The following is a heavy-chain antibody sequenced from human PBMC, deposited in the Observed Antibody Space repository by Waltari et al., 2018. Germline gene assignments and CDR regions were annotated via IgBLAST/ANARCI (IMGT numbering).Heavy chain of an antibody. Sequence: QVQLQESGPGLVKPSETLSLTCSVSGDSVSSGAYYWTWVRQHPGKGLEWIGEIDHNGKTNYNPALKNRVTISVDKSKNQFSLKLRSVTAADTAFYYCARVILGVTDDYSYAMDVWGQGITVTVSS. V-gene: IGHV4-31*03. CDR1: GDSVSSGAYY. J-gene: IGHJ6*02. CDR3: ARVILGVTDDYSYAMDV. D-gene: IGHD1-26*01. CDR2: IDHNGKT.